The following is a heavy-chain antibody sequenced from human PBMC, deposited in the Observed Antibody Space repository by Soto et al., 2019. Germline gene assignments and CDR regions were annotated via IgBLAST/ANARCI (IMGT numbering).Heavy chain of an antibody. Sequence: ASVKVSCKVSGSRFSNYVISWVRQAPGHGLEWLGRIIPIFNSTKYAQSFQGRVTITAGKSTSTASLELSSLRSDDTAVYYCAGEGRGKKAGYNGLVSLGYWGQGTLVTVSS. V-gene: IGHV1-69*06. D-gene: IGHD2-2*02. CDR2: IIPIFNST. CDR1: GSRFSNYV. CDR3: AGEGRGKKAGYNGLVSLGY. J-gene: IGHJ4*02.